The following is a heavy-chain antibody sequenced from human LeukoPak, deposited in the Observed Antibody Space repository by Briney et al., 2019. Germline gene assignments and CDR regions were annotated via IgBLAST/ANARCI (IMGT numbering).Heavy chain of an antibody. Sequence: SETLSLTCTVSGGSISSYYWSWIRQPPGQGLEWIGYIYYSGSTNYNPSLKSRVTISVDTSKNQFSLKLSSVTAADTAVYYCARGVGYLSSPMDVWGQGTTVTVSS. CDR1: GGSISSYY. D-gene: IGHD6-6*01. CDR2: IYYSGST. V-gene: IGHV4-59*01. J-gene: IGHJ6*02. CDR3: ARGVGYLSSPMDV.